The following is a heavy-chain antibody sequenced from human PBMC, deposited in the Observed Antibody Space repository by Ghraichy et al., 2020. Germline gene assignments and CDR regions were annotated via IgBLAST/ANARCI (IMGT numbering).Heavy chain of an antibody. Sequence: SETLSLTCTVSGGSISSSSYYWGWIRQPPGKGLEWIGSIYYSGSTYYNPSLKSRVTISVDTSKNQFSLKLSSVTAADTAVYYCARHCPLGRYCSSTWSGMDVWGQGTTVTVSS. CDR3: ARHCPLGRYCSSTWSGMDV. V-gene: IGHV4-39*01. CDR1: GGSISSSSYY. CDR2: IYYSGST. J-gene: IGHJ6*02. D-gene: IGHD2-2*01.